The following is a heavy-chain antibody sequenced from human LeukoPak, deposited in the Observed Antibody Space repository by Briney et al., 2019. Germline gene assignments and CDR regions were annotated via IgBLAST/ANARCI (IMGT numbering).Heavy chain of an antibody. CDR3: VKHVGSRWSNNRFDP. J-gene: IGHJ5*02. D-gene: IGHD6-13*01. CDR2: VSRVGGTT. Sequence: GGSLRLSCAASGFTFDSYAMSWVRQAPGKGLEWVSAVSRVGGTTYYADSAKGRFTISRDNSNNTVYLQMNSLRVGDTPLYYCVKHVGSRWSNNRFDPWGQGTLVTVSS. CDR1: GFTFDSYA. V-gene: IGHV3-23*01.